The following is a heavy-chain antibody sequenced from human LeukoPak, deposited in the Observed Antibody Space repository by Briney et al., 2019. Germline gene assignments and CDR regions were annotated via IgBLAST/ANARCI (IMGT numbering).Heavy chain of an antibody. J-gene: IGHJ3*02. CDR1: VYTFTIYA. V-gene: IGHV1-3*01. D-gene: IGHD6-19*01. CDR3: AREMADSTGWNSFDI. CDR2: ISGGNGNT. Sequence: GASVKVSYTAYVYTFTIYAVHWVRQAPGQRLEWMGWISGGNGNTKYSQKFQGRVTITRDTSASTAYMELSSLRSEDTAVYYCAREMADSTGWNSFDIWGQGTMVTVSS.